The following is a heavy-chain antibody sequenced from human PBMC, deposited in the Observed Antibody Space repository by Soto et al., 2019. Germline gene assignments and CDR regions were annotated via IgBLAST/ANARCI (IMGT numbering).Heavy chain of an antibody. CDR3: ARHEGSAALRFLEWSNTYVYYYMDV. CDR2: IYYSGST. CDR1: GGSISSYY. D-gene: IGHD3-3*01. J-gene: IGHJ6*03. Sequence: SLTCTVSGGSISSYYWSWIRQPPGKGLEWIGYIYYSGSTNYNPSLKSRVTISVDTSKNQFSLKLSSVTAADTAVYYCARHEGSAALRFLEWSNTYVYYYMDVWGKGTTVTVSS. V-gene: IGHV4-59*08.